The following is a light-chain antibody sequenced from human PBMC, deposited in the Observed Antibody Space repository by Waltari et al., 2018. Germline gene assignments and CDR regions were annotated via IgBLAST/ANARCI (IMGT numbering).Light chain of an antibody. CDR2: TAS. CDR1: ETIRIY. Sequence: DIQMTQSPSSLSASVGDRVTITCRASETIRIYLNWYQQKPGKAPKLLINTASRLQSGVPSRFSGSGSGTDFTLTISTLQHEDFATYYCQQSYTTPWTFGQGTKVEIK. J-gene: IGKJ1*01. CDR3: QQSYTTPWT. V-gene: IGKV1-39*01.